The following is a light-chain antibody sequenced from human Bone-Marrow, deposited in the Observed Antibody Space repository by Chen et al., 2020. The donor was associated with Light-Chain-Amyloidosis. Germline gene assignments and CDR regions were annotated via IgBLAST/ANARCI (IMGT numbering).Light chain of an antibody. CDR2: RDT. J-gene: IGLJ2*01. Sequence: SYELPQPPSASVSPGQTARITCSGDDLPTKYAYWYQQKPGQAPVLVIHRDTERPSGISERFSGSSSGTTATLTISGGQAEDEADYHCQSADSSGTYEVIFGGGTKLTVL. CDR3: QSADSSGTYEVI. V-gene: IGLV3-25*03. CDR1: DLPTKY.